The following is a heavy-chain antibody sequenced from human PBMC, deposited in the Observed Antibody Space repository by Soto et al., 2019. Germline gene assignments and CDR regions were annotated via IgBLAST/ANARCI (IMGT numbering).Heavy chain of an antibody. CDR2: INHSGST. D-gene: IGHD6-13*01. J-gene: IGHJ4*02. CDR1: GGSFSGYY. CDR3: ARARLIAAAGPSDY. V-gene: IGHV4-34*01. Sequence: SETLSLTCAVYGGSFSGYYWSWIRQPPGKGLEWIGEINHSGSTNYSPSLKSRVTISVDTSKNQFSLKLSSVTAADTAVYYCARARLIAAAGPSDYWGQGTLVTVSS.